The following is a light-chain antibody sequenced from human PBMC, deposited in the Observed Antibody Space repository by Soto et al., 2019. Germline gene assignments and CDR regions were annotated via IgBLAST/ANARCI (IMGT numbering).Light chain of an antibody. J-gene: IGLJ1*01. CDR2: DVT. Sequence: QSVLTQPASVSGSPGQSITISCTGTSSDVGGYNYVPWYQQHPGKAPKLMIYDVTNRPSGVSTRFSGSKSANTASLTISGLQAEDEADYYCSSYTSSSTLEVFGTGTKLTVL. CDR3: SSYTSSSTLEV. V-gene: IGLV2-14*03. CDR1: SSDVGGYNY.